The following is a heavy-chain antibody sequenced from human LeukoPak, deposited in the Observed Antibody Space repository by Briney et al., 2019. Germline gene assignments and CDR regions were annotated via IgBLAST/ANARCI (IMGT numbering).Heavy chain of an antibody. CDR3: ARGRTSGDNYFDY. V-gene: IGHV3-21*01. CDR2: IDYSSSYI. J-gene: IGHJ4*02. Sequence: SGGSLRLSCAASGLTFSSYGMNWVRQAPGKGLEWVSSIDYSSSYIFYADSVKGRFTISRDNAKNSLFLQMNSLRAEDTAVYYCARGRTSGDNYFDYWGQGTLVTVSS. D-gene: IGHD3-10*01. CDR1: GLTFSSYG.